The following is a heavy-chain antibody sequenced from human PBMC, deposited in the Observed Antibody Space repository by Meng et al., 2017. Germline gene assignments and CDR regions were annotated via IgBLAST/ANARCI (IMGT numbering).Heavy chain of an antibody. CDR3: ARMGLIPLGGYCSGGSCPFDY. Sequence: GGSLRLSCTASGFSLSIYGMHWVRQAPGKGLEWVAMISHDGNAKHYVDSVMGRFTISRDNSKNTLYLQMNSLRAEDTAVYYCARMGLIPLGGYCSGGSCPFDYWGQGTLVTVSS. J-gene: IGHJ4*02. CDR2: ISHDGNAK. CDR1: GFSLSIYG. D-gene: IGHD2-15*01. V-gene: IGHV3-30*12.